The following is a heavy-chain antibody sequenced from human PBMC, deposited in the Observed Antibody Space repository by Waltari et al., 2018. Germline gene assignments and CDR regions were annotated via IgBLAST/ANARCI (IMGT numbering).Heavy chain of an antibody. Sequence: QLQLQESGPGLVKPSETLSLTCTVSGGSISSSSYYWGWIRQPPGKGLEWIGSIYYRGSTYYNPSLKSRVTISVDTSKNQFSLKLSSVTAADTAVYYCARQTLVATGYFDYWGQGTLVTVSS. D-gene: IGHD5-12*01. CDR1: GGSISSSSYY. CDR3: ARQTLVATGYFDY. J-gene: IGHJ4*02. CDR2: IYYRGST. V-gene: IGHV4-39*01.